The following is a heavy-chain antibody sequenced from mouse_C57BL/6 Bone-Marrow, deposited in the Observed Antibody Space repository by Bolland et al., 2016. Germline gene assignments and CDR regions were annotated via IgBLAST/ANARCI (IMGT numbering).Heavy chain of an antibody. CDR3: TIGYYGSSLFAY. J-gene: IGHJ3*01. CDR2: HAT. D-gene: IGHD1-1*01. Sequence: HATYYAESVKGRFTISRDDSKSSVYLQMNSLRAEDTGIYYCTIGYYGSSLFAYWGQGTLV. V-gene: IGHV6-6*01.